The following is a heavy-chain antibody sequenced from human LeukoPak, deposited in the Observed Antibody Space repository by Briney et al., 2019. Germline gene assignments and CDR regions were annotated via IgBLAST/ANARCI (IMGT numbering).Heavy chain of an antibody. J-gene: IGHJ4*02. Sequence: GESLNIPCKGSEYSFTSYSIGWAGQMPGKGLEWMGIIYPGDSDTRYSPSFQGKVTISADKCISNVYLQWRSLKASDTAMYYCARYYGDLRWDFDYWGQGTLVTVSS. CDR3: ARYYGDLRWDFDY. CDR1: EYSFTSYS. V-gene: IGHV5-51*01. D-gene: IGHD4-17*01. CDR2: IYPGDSDT.